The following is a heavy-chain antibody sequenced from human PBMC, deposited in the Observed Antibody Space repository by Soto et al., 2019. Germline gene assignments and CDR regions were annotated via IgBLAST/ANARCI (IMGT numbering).Heavy chain of an antibody. D-gene: IGHD6-19*01. CDR2: VHYTGST. J-gene: IGHJ4*02. CDR1: GGSISGSY. CDR3: ARSVAVPGAHIDY. Sequence: SETLSLTCSVSGGSISGSYWSWIRQSPGKGLEWLGYVHYTGSTNYSPSLRSRVSISVDTSKNEFSLRLSSVTAADTAVYFCARSVAVPGAHIDYWGQGTQVTVSS. V-gene: IGHV4-59*01.